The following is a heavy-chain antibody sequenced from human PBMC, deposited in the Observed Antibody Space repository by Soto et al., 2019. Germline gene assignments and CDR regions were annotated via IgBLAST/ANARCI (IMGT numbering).Heavy chain of an antibody. CDR2: IIPILGIA. J-gene: IGHJ6*02. CDR1: GGTFSSYT. CDR3: ARVVVTTLSYYYYGMDV. D-gene: IGHD2-21*02. V-gene: IGHV1-69*02. Sequence: QVQLVQSGAEVKKPGSSVKVSCKASGGTFSSYTISWVRQAPGQGLEWMGRIIPILGIANYAQKFQGRVTITADKSTSTAYMELSSLRSEDTAVYYCARVVVTTLSYYYYGMDVWGQGTTVTVSS.